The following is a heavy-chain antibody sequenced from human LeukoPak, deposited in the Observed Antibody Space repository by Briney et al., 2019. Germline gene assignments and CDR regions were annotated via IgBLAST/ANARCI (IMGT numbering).Heavy chain of an antibody. V-gene: IGHV4-59*01. D-gene: IGHD4-17*01. CDR3: ARGHDYGDYYYYMDV. CDR2: IYYSGST. CDR1: GGSFSGYY. J-gene: IGHJ6*03. Sequence: PSETLSLTCAVYGGSFSGYYWSRIRQPPGKGLEWIGYIYYSGSTNYNPSLKSRVTISVDTSKNQFSLKLSSVTAADTAVYYCARGHDYGDYYYYMDVWGKGTTVTISS.